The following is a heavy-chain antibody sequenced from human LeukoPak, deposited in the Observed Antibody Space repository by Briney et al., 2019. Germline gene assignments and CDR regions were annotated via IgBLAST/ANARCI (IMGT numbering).Heavy chain of an antibody. D-gene: IGHD5-18*01. CDR3: AKAKRGYSYGFDY. J-gene: IGHJ4*02. Sequence: GRSLRLSCAASGFTFDDYAMHWVRQAPGKGLEWVSGISWNSGSIGYADSVKGRFTISRDNAKNSLYLQMNSLRAEDMALYYCAKAKRGYSYGFDYWGQGTLATVSS. V-gene: IGHV3-9*03. CDR1: GFTFDDYA. CDR2: ISWNSGSI.